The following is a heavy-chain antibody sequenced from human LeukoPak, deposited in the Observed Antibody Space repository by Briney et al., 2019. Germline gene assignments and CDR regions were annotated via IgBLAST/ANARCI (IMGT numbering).Heavy chain of an antibody. V-gene: IGHV4-38-2*02. D-gene: IGHD4-17*01. CDR1: GYSISSGYY. CDR3: ARSVTTKTNYIDD. J-gene: IGHJ4*02. Sequence: PSETLSLTCTVSGYSISSGYYWGWIRPPPGKGLEWIGSIYHSGSTYYNPSLKSRVTISVDTSKNQFSLKLSSVTAADTAVYYCARSVTTKTNYIDDWGQGTLVTVSS. CDR2: IYHSGST.